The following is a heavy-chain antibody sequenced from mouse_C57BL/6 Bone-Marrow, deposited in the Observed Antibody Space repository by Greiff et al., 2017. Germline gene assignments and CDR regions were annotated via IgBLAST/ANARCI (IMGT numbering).Heavy chain of an antibody. CDR3: ARRPYYGSSYFAY. CDR2: ILPGSGST. CDR1: GYTFTGYW. V-gene: IGHV1-9*01. Sequence: VKLQQSGAELMKPGASVKLSCKATGYTFTGYWIEWVKQRPGHGLEWIGEILPGSGSTNYNAKFKGKATFTADTSSNTAYMQLSSLTTEDSAIYYCARRPYYGSSYFAYWGQGTLVTVSA. D-gene: IGHD1-1*01. J-gene: IGHJ3*01.